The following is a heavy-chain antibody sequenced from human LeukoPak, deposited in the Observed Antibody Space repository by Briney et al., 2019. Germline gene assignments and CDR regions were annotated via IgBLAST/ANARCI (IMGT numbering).Heavy chain of an antibody. CDR3: AREDYGGNSAYAFDI. D-gene: IGHD4-23*01. J-gene: IGHJ3*02. CDR1: GFTFSSYW. V-gene: IGHV3-74*01. CDR2: INSDGSST. Sequence: GGSLRLSCAASGFTFSSYWMHWVRQAPGKGLVWVSRINSDGSSTSYADSVKGRFTISRDSAKNTLYLQMNSLRAEDTAVYYCAREDYGGNSAYAFDIWGQGTMVTVSS.